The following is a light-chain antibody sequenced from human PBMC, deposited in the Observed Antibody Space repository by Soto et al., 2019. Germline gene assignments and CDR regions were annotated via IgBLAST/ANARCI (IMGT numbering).Light chain of an antibody. Sequence: DIQMTQSPSTLSASVGDGVTITCRASQSIGSWLAWYQQKPGKAPKLLIYKATNLQSGLPSRFSGSGSGTDFSLTISSLQPVDSATYYCQQYNDFQYTFGQGTKLEI. CDR2: KAT. J-gene: IGKJ2*01. CDR3: QQYNDFQYT. V-gene: IGKV1-5*03. CDR1: QSIGSW.